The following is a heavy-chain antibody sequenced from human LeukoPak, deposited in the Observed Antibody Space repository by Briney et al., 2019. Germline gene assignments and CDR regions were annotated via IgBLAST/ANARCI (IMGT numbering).Heavy chain of an antibody. CDR1: GFTFSSYE. Sequence: GGSLRLSCAASGFTFSSYEMNWVRQAPGKGLEWVSYISSSGSTIYYADSVKGRFTISRDNAKNSLYLQMNSLRAEDTAVYYCAKVSLGGLVDSDFDYWGQGTLVTVSS. CDR2: ISSSGSTI. J-gene: IGHJ4*02. V-gene: IGHV3-48*03. CDR3: AKVSLGGLVDSDFDY. D-gene: IGHD3/OR15-3a*01.